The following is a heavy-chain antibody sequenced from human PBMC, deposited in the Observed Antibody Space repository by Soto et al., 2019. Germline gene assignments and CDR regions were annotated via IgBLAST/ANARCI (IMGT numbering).Heavy chain of an antibody. Sequence: GGSLRLSCAASGFTFSSYGMHWVRQAPGKGLEWVAVISYDGSNKYYADSVKGRFTISRDNSKNTLYLQMNSLRAEDTAVYYCAKSQTKTDGSGREPYYYYYYGMDVWGQGTTVTVSS. J-gene: IGHJ6*02. D-gene: IGHD3-10*01. CDR2: ISYDGSNK. V-gene: IGHV3-30*18. CDR3: AKSQTKTDGSGREPYYYYYYGMDV. CDR1: GFTFSSYG.